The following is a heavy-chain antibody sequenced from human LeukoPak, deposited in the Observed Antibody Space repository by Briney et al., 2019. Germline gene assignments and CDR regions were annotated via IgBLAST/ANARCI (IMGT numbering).Heavy chain of an antibody. CDR1: GGSISSYY. CDR2: INHSGST. D-gene: IGHD3-10*01. J-gene: IGHJ4*02. V-gene: IGHV4-34*01. CDR3: ARGRITMVRGSLDY. Sequence: PSETLSLTCTVCGGSISSYYWRCIRHPPGKGLEWIGEINHSGSTNYNPSLKSRVTISVDTSKNQFSLKLSSVTAAETAVYYCARGRITMVRGSLDYWGQGTLVTVSS.